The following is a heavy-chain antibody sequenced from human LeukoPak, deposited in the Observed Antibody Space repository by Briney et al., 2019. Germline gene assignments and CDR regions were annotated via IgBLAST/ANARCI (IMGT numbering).Heavy chain of an antibody. D-gene: IGHD3-16*01. CDR1: GYSISSGYY. V-gene: IGHV4-38-2*02. J-gene: IGHJ4*02. CDR3: ARGGRMITFGGAIPYYFDY. CDR2: IYHSGST. Sequence: PSETLSLTCTVSGYSISSGYYWGWIRQPPGKGLEWIGSIYHSGSTYYNPSLKSRVTISVDRSKNQFSLKLSSVTAADTAVYYCARGGRMITFGGAIPYYFDYWGQGTLVTVSS.